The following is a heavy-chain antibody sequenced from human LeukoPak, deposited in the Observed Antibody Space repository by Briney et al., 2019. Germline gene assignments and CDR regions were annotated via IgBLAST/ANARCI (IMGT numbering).Heavy chain of an antibody. CDR1: GYTFTSYA. D-gene: IGHD1-1*01. CDR2: INAGNGNT. Sequence: ASVTVSCTASGYTFTSYAMHWVRQAPGQRLEWMGWINAGNGNTKYSQKFQGRVSFSRDTSASTVHMELSSLRSEGTAVYYCARHERDFDYWGQGTLVTVSS. J-gene: IGHJ4*02. V-gene: IGHV1-3*01. CDR3: ARHERDFDY.